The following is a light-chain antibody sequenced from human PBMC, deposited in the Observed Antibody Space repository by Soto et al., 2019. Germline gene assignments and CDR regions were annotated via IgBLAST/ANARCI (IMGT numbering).Light chain of an antibody. CDR3: QGYGSSPRR. J-gene: IGKJ1*01. CDR2: GAS. CDR1: QSVGSNY. Sequence: ELGLMQLAGTLSLSPEERANLSCRAIQSVGSNYLAWYQQRPGQPPNLLIFGASHRAPDIPDRFSVSGSGTDFTLTIGILEPEDFAVYYCQGYGSSPRRFGQGTKVDIK. V-gene: IGKV3-20*01.